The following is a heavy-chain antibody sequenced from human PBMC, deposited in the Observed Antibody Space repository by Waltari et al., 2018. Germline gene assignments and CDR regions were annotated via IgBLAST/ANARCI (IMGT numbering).Heavy chain of an antibody. V-gene: IGHV4-59*08. Sequence: QVRLQESGPGLVKPSETLSLTCTVAGSTFSNNSWSWIRQSPGKGLEWIGFIDHRGTTKYNPSLKSRVTISLDTSNNQFSLELRSVTAADTAVYFCARSYFYDNSGYYDYWGQGTLVTVSS. CDR1: GSTFSNNS. CDR2: IDHRGTT. J-gene: IGHJ4*02. D-gene: IGHD3-22*01. CDR3: ARSYFYDNSGYYDY.